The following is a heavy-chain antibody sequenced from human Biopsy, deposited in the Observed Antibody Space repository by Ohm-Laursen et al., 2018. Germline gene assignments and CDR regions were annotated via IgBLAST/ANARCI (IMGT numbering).Heavy chain of an antibody. D-gene: IGHD2/OR15-2a*01. CDR2: IYYSGST. Sequence: TLSLTCTVSGGSISSDYWSWIRQTPGKGLEWIGYIYYSGSTNYNPSLKSRVTISVDTSKNQFSLRLNSVTAADTAVYYCARATNSTGWPYYYFYGMDVWGQGTTVSVS. CDR3: ARATNSTGWPYYYFYGMDV. J-gene: IGHJ6*02. CDR1: GGSISSDY. V-gene: IGHV4-59*01.